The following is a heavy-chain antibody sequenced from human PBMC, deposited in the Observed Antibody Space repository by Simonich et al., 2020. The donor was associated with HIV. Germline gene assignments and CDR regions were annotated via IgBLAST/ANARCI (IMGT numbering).Heavy chain of an antibody. Sequence: QVQLQQWGAGLLEPSETLSLTCAVYGGSFSGYYWSWIRQPPGTGLEWIGEVNLGGSTYYNPSLKSGVTISIDTSKTQFSRKLSSVTAADTAVYYCARSPYKVGYFDLWGRGTLVTVSS. CDR3: ARSPYKVGYFDL. CDR1: GGSFSGYY. CDR2: VNLGGST. D-gene: IGHD1-20*01. J-gene: IGHJ2*01. V-gene: IGHV4-34*01.